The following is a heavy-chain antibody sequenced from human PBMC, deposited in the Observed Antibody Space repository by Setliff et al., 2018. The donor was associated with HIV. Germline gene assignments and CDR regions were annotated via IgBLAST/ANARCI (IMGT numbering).Heavy chain of an antibody. D-gene: IGHD6-25*01. CDR2: IYYSGNT. CDR1: GVSIRSGGSY. CDR3: ASGSWDS. J-gene: IGHJ4*02. V-gene: IGHV4-31*03. Sequence: LSLTCNVSGVSIRSGGSYWSWIRQYPGKGLGWIGYIYYSGNTYFNPSLRGRLTISLDTSKNQFSLNLKSVTVADTAVYYCASGSWDSWGQGTLVTVSS.